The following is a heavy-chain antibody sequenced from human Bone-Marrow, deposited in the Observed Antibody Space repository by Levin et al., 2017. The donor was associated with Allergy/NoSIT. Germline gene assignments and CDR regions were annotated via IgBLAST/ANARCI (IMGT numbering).Heavy chain of an antibody. Sequence: ASVKVSCKASGYTFSGYYLLWVRQAPGQGLEWMGWINPKSGDTKYAQKFEGRVTMTRNTSISTAYMELSSLTSDDTAVHYCAKGGAEDYGDYWGQGALVTVSS. J-gene: IGHJ4*02. V-gene: IGHV1-2*02. CDR1: GYTFSGYY. D-gene: IGHD3-16*01. CDR3: AKGGAEDYGDY. CDR2: INPKSGDT.